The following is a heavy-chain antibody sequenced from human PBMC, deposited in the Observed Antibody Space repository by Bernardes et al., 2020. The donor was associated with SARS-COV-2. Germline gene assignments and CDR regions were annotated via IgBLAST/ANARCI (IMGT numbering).Heavy chain of an antibody. CDR3: ARDGEYSTSGIEY. CDR2: INPNSGGT. Sequence: ASVKVSCKASGYTFSDYYIHWVRQAPGQGLEWVGWINPNSGGTTYAQKFQGRVTMTRDTSISTVYMELTRLRSDDTAKYYCARDGEYSTSGIEYWGQGPLVTVSS. V-gene: IGHV1-2*02. D-gene: IGHD6-6*01. CDR1: GYTFSDYY. J-gene: IGHJ4*02.